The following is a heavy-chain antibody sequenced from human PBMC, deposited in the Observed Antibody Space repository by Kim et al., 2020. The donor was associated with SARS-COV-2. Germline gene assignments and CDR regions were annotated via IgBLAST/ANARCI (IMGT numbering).Heavy chain of an antibody. V-gene: IGHV3-74*01. CDR2: IDSDGSST. CDR1: GFTFSSYC. D-gene: IGHD3-16*01. J-gene: IGHJ4*02. CDR3: ARVGAGFANY. Sequence: GGSLRLSCAASGFTFSSYCMHWVRQAPGKGLVWVSRIDSDGSSTYYAYSVKVRFTISRDNAKNKLYLQMNSLRAEDTAVYDCARVGAGFANYSGQATLVT.